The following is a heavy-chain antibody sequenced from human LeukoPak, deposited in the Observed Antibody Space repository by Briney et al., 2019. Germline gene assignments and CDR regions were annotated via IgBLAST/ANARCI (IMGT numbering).Heavy chain of an antibody. Sequence: GGSLRLSCAASGFTFSSYSMNWVRQAPGKGLEWVSSISSSSSYIYYADSVKGRFTISRDNAKNSLFLQMNSLRAEDTAVYYCAGEWGSRSYGMDVWGQGTTVTVSS. CDR3: AGEWGSRSYGMDV. CDR2: ISSSSSYI. J-gene: IGHJ6*02. V-gene: IGHV3-21*01. CDR1: GFTFSSYS. D-gene: IGHD7-27*01.